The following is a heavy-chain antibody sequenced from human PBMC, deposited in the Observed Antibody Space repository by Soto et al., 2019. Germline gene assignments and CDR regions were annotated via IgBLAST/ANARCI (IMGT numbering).Heavy chain of an antibody. CDR3: ARDRLMATAGTARHYFGLDV. CDR1: GGSIRSGCYY. J-gene: IGHJ6*02. Sequence: TLSLTCTVCGGSIRSGCYYWSWVRQNPRKGLEWIGNIYYSGNTYYNPSLKSRLTISVDTSKNQFSPNLSSVTAADTAVYYCARDRLMATAGTARHYFGLDVWGQGTTVTASS. D-gene: IGHD5-18*01. V-gene: IGHV4-31*03. CDR2: IYYSGNT.